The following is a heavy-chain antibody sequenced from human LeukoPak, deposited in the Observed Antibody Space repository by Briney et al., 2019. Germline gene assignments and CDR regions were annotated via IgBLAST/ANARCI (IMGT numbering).Heavy chain of an antibody. D-gene: IGHD6-19*01. CDR3: ARARRGAVAVGGNWFDP. Sequence: KPSETLSLTCTVSGYSISSGYYWGWIRQPPGKGLEWIGSIYHSGSTYYNPSLKSRVTISVDTSKNQFSLKLSSVTAADTAVYYCARARRGAVAVGGNWFDPWGQGTLVTVSS. CDR1: GYSISSGYY. V-gene: IGHV4-38-2*02. J-gene: IGHJ5*02. CDR2: IYHSGST.